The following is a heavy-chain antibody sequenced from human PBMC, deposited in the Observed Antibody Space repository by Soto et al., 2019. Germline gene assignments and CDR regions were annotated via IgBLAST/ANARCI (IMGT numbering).Heavy chain of an antibody. Sequence: DVLLVESGGGLVKPGGSLRLSCATSGFTFSAYGMNWVRQAPGKGLEWVAYISSSSSYMYYADSVRGRFTVSRDNAKKSLHLEMNSLRADDTAVYYCARDFPRLLPHLTSGYFQHWGQGTLVTVSS. CDR1: GFTFSAYG. V-gene: IGHV3-21*02. CDR2: ISSSSSYM. J-gene: IGHJ1*01. D-gene: IGHD1-26*01. CDR3: ARDFPRLLPHLTSGYFQH.